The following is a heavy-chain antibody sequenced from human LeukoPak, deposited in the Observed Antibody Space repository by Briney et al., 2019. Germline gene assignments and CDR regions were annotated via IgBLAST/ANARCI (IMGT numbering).Heavy chain of an antibody. CDR1: GGSISTGDYY. D-gene: IGHD3-16*01. V-gene: IGHV4-39*07. J-gene: IGHJ4*02. CDR3: ARSEILGPFDY. CDR2: IYYSGST. Sequence: SETLSLTCTVSGGSISTGDYYWSWIRQPPGKGLEWIGSIYYSGSTYYNPSLKSRVTISVDTSKIQFSLKLSSVTAADTAVYYCARSEILGPFDYWGQGTLVTVSS.